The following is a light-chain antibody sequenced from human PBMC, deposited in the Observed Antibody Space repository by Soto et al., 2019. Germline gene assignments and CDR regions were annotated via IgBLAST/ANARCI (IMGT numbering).Light chain of an antibody. CDR2: WAS. CDR3: QQYYSTPYT. CDR1: QSFLYSSNNKNY. Sequence: DIVMTQSPDSLAVSLGERVTINCKSSQSFLYSSNNKNYLAWYQQKSGQPPKLLIYWASTRESGVPDRFSGSGSGTDFTLTISSLQAEDVAVYYCQQYYSTPYTFGQGTKVEIK. J-gene: IGKJ2*01. V-gene: IGKV4-1*01.